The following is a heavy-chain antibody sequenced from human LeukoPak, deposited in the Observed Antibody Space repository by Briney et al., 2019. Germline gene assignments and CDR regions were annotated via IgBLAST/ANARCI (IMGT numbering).Heavy chain of an antibody. CDR2: VSSDETTK. CDR1: GFTFTNYA. Sequence: GGSLRLSCAASGFTFTNYAIHWVRQAPGKGLEWLAVVSSDETTKFYADSVKGQFTISRDNSKNTVYLQMDSLRTEDTAVYYCARAYSSGWYGDFDYWGQGTLVTVSS. V-gene: IGHV3-30-3*01. CDR3: ARAYSSGWYGDFDY. D-gene: IGHD6-19*01. J-gene: IGHJ4*02.